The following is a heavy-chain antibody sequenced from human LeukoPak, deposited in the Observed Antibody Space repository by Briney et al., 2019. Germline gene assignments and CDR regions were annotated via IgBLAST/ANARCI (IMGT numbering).Heavy chain of an antibody. J-gene: IGHJ5*02. Sequence: SETLSLTCAVSSYSISSGYYWGWIRQPPGKGLEWIGSIYHSGSTYYNPSLKSRVTISVDTSKNQISLKLSSVTAADTAVYYCARGGTGNWFDPWGQGTLVTVSS. CDR1: SYSISSGYY. CDR2: IYHSGST. D-gene: IGHD1-1*01. V-gene: IGHV4-38-2*01. CDR3: ARGGTGNWFDP.